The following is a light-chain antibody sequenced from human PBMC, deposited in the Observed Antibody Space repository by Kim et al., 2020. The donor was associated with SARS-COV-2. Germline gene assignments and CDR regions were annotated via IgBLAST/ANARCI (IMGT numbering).Light chain of an antibody. CDR3: HQFYYFPIT. CDR2: DVS. Sequence: ATQLTQFPSSLSASVGDRVTITCRASQDVSRGVAWYQQKPGKVPKLLIYDVSTLGSGVPSRFSGSGSGTYFTLTISSLQPEDFATYYCHQFYYFPITFGQGTRLEIK. V-gene: IGKV1D-13*01. J-gene: IGKJ5*01. CDR1: QDVSRG.